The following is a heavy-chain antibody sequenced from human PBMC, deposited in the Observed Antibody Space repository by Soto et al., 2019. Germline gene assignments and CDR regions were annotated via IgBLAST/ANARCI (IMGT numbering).Heavy chain of an antibody. V-gene: IGHV4-59*01. Sequence: SETLSLTCTVSGGSISSYYWSWIRQPPGKGLEWIGYIYYSGSTNYNPSLKSRVTISVDTSKNQFSLKLSSVTAADTAVYYCARVPEYSSSYRYYYYYGMDVWGQGTTVTASS. CDR2: IYYSGST. CDR1: GGSISSYY. CDR3: ARVPEYSSSYRYYYYYGMDV. D-gene: IGHD6-6*01. J-gene: IGHJ6*02.